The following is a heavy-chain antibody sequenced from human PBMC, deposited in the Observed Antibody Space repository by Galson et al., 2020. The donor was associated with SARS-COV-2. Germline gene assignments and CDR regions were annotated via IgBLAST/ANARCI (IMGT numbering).Heavy chain of an antibody. D-gene: IGHD5-12*01. Sequence: SGPTLVTPTQTLTLTCTFSGFSLSTSGMCVSWIRQPPGKALEWLALIDWDDDKYYSTSLKTRLTISKDTSKNQVVLTMTNMDPVDTATYYCARIRVVMATIGNYSYCGMVFWGQGTTVPVSS. CDR1: GFSLSTSGMC. CDR3: ARIRVVMATIGNYSYCGMVF. CDR2: IDWDDDK. J-gene: IGHJ6*02. V-gene: IGHV2-70*01.